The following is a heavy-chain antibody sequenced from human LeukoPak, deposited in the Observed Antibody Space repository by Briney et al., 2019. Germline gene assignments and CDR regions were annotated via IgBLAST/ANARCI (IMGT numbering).Heavy chain of an antibody. D-gene: IGHD4-23*01. J-gene: IGHJ4*02. CDR1: GFTISSNY. Sequence: GGSRRLSCAASGFTISSNYMSWVRQAPGKGLEWVSVIYSGGSTYYADSVKGRFTISSDSSKNTLNLQMNSLRAEDTAVYYCARVGRWEEYFFDYWGQGTLVTVCS. CDR2: IYSGGST. CDR3: ARVGRWEEYFFDY. V-gene: IGHV3-66*01.